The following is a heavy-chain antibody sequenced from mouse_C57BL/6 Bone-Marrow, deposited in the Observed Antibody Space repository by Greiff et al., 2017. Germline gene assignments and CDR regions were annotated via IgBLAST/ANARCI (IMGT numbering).Heavy chain of an antibody. CDR3: ARGDGSSRWYFDV. J-gene: IGHJ1*03. V-gene: IGHV1-81*01. CDR2: IYPRSGNT. Sequence: QVQLQQSGAELARPGASVKLSCKASGYTFTSYGISWVKQRTGQGLEWIGEIYPRSGNTYYNEKFKGKATLTADKSSSTAYMELRSLTSEDSAVYFCARGDGSSRWYFDVWGTGTTVTVSS. D-gene: IGHD1-1*01. CDR1: GYTFTSYG.